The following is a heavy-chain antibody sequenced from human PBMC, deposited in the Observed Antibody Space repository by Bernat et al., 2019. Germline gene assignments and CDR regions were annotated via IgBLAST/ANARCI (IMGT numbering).Heavy chain of an antibody. V-gene: IGHV3-74*01. CDR1: GFTFSSYW. Sequence: EVQLVESGGGLVQPGGSLRLSCAASGFTFSSYWMHWVRQAPGKGLVWVSRINGDGRSTSHADSVKGRFTISRDNAKNTLYLQMNSLGTEDTAVYYCARGYYDSSDVWGQGTTVTVSS. CDR3: ARGYYDSSDV. D-gene: IGHD3-22*01. CDR2: INGDGRST. J-gene: IGHJ6*02.